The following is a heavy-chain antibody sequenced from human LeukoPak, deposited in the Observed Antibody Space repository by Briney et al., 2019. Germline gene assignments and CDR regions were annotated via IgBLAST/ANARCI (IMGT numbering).Heavy chain of an antibody. V-gene: IGHV1-46*01. D-gene: IGHD1-26*01. Sequence: ASVKVSCKASGYTFTSYYMHWVRQAPGQGLEWMGIINPSGGSTSYAQKFQGRVTMTTDTSTSTAYMELRSLRSDDTAVYYCAREVGFSGSYEDWGQGTLVTVSS. J-gene: IGHJ4*02. CDR3: AREVGFSGSYED. CDR1: GYTFTSYY. CDR2: INPSGGST.